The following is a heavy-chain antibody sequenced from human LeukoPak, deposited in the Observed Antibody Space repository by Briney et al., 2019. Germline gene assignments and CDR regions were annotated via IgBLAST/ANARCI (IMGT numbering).Heavy chain of an antibody. V-gene: IGHV3-48*03. Sequence: GGSLRLSCAASGFTFSSYEMNWVRQAPGKGLEWVSYTISRDNAKNSLYLQMNSLRAEDTAVYYCAREPSWGYFQHWGQGTLVTVSS. J-gene: IGHJ1*01. CDR1: GFTFSSYE. CDR3: AREPSWGYFQH. D-gene: IGHD3-16*01.